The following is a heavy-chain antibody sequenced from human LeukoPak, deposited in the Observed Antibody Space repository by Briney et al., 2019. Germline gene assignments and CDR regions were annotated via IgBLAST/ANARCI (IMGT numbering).Heavy chain of an antibody. J-gene: IGHJ6*03. CDR1: GFTFSSYS. CDR2: ISSSSNMK. CDR3: ARYGDYRHFYYYMDV. V-gene: IGHV3-48*04. D-gene: IGHD4-17*01. Sequence: GGSLRLSCVASGFTFSSYSMTWVRQAPGKGLEWVSYISSSSNMKHYADSVRGRFTISRDNAKNSLYLHMDSLRADDMAMYYCARYGDYRHFYYYMDVWGKGTRVTVSS.